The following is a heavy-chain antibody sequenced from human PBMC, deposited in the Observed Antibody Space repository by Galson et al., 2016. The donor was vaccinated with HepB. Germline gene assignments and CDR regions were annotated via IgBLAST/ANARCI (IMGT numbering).Heavy chain of an antibody. V-gene: IGHV6-1*01. CDR2: TYYRSQWVN. J-gene: IGHJ6*02. D-gene: IGHD5-18*01. CDR3: TRGYMQTGMNV. CDR1: GDSVTNDDTI. Sequence: CAISGDSVTNDDTIWNRIRQSPSTGLEWLGRTYYRSQWVNEDAVSVKSRITINSDISRNQFSLQLDSVTPDDTAAYFCTRGYMQTGMNVWGQGTTVTVS.